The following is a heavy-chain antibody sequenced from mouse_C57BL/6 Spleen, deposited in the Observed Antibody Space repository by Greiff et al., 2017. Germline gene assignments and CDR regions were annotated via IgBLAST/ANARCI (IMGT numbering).Heavy chain of an antibody. D-gene: IGHD2-3*01. J-gene: IGHJ2*01. CDR2: ISSCGSYT. Sequence: EVQLVESGGDLVKPGGSLKLSCAASGFTFSSYGMSWVRQTPDKRLEWVATISSCGSYTYYPGSVKGRFTISSDNAKNTLYLQMSSLKSEDTAMYYCARHEDGPYYFDYWGQGTTLTVSS. CDR3: ARHEDGPYYFDY. V-gene: IGHV5-6*01. CDR1: GFTFSSYG.